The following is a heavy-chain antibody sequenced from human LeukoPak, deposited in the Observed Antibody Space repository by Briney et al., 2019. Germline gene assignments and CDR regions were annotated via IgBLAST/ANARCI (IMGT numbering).Heavy chain of an antibody. D-gene: IGHD3-10*01. CDR2: ISSSSSYI. Sequence: PGGSLRLSCAASGFTFSSYSMNWVRQAPGKGLEWVSSISSSSSYIYYADSVKGRFTISRDNAKNSLYLQMNSLRAEDTAVYYCAKDHQGFNYYGSGSYSPCNFDYWGQGTLVTVSS. V-gene: IGHV3-21*01. J-gene: IGHJ4*02. CDR3: AKDHQGFNYYGSGSYSPCNFDY. CDR1: GFTFSSYS.